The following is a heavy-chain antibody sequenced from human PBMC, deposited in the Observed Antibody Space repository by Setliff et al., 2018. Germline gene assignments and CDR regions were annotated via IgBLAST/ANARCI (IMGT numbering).Heavy chain of an antibody. J-gene: IGHJ4*02. D-gene: IGHD2-21*02. CDR2: INQDGSET. Sequence: QPGGSLRLSCAASGFTFSSHWMTWVRQAPGKGLEWVANINQDGSETYYVDSLKGRFSVSRDNGKNSLYLQMNSLRAEDTAVYYCARASKGLYCGSDCFYTFDSWGPGTLVTVSS. CDR3: ARASKGLYCGSDCFYTFDS. CDR1: GFTFSSHW. V-gene: IGHV3-7*01.